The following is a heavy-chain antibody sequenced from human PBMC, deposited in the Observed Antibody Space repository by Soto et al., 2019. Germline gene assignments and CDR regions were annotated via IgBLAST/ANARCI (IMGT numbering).Heavy chain of an antibody. CDR3: ARGGVGVTGYGMDV. CDR2: ITAGKGDT. CDR1: GYTFTNYA. J-gene: IGHJ6*02. V-gene: IGHV1-3*01. Sequence: QVQLVQSGAEVKKPGASVKVSCKSSGYTFTNYAIYWVRQAPGQRPEWMGWITAGKGDTEYSQKFKAGAPFPGDTSATTAYMAPGRLRSNERAVYYWARGGVGVTGYGMDVWGQGTTVIVS. D-gene: IGHD1-20*01.